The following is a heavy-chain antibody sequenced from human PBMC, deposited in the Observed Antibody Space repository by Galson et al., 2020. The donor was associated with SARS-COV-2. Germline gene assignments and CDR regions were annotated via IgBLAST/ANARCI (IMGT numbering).Heavy chain of an antibody. Sequence: NSGGSLRLSCAASGFIFNDYYMTWIRQAPGKGLQCISYISSSGSDSNYADSVKGRFIISRDNTRNSVSLQMHGLRVEDTAIYYCARDGCASTTCAELWGQGTLVTVSS. J-gene: IGHJ4*02. V-gene: IGHV3-11*05. CDR2: ISSSGSDS. CDR1: GFIFNDYY. D-gene: IGHD2-2*01. CDR3: ARDGCASTTCAEL.